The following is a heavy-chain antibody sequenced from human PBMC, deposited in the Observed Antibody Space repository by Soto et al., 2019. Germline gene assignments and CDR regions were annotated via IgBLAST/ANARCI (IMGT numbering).Heavy chain of an antibody. J-gene: IGHJ3*02. D-gene: IGHD1-1*01. V-gene: IGHV4-34*01. CDR3: ARVERGTATTVVDAFDI. CDR2: MSHSGGT. Sequence: QVQLQQWGAGLLKPSETLSLTCAVYGGFVSSGSYYWSWIRQPPGKGLEWIGEMSHSGGTHFNPSLKSRVTISVDTSKNQFSLKMSYVTAADTALYYCARVERGTATTVVDAFDIWGPGTIVTVSS. CDR1: GGFVSSGSYY.